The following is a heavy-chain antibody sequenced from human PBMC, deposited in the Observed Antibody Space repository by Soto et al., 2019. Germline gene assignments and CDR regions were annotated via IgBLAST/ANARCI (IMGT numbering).Heavy chain of an antibody. D-gene: IGHD5-18*01. CDR3: AHIARGYAYYFDY. J-gene: IGHJ4*02. CDR1: GFSLSTRGVG. CDR2: IFCDDDK. Sequence: QITLKESGPTLVKPTQTLTLTCTFSGFSLSTRGVGVAWIRHPPGKALEWLALIFCDDDKWYSPSLKSSLTIPENTSNNEVVLTMSNLDAVDTATYYCAHIARGYAYYFDYWGQGTLVTVSS. V-gene: IGHV2-5*02.